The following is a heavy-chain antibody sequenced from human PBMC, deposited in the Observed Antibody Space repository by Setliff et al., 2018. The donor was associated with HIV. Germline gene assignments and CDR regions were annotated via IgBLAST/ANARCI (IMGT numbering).Heavy chain of an antibody. CDR3: ARGIESFWSGYVR. CDR2: INPSSGGT. V-gene: IGHV1-2*04. Sequence: GASVKVSCKASGYTFTDYYLNWVRQAPGQGLEWMGWINPSSGGTNYAQKFKGWVTMTRDTSITTAYMELSRLRPDDTAVYFCARGIESFWSGYVRWGQGTLVTVSS. CDR1: GYTFTDYY. D-gene: IGHD3-3*01. J-gene: IGHJ4*02.